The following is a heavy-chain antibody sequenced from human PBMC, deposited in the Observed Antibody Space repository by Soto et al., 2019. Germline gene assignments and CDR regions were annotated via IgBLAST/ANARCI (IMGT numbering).Heavy chain of an antibody. J-gene: IGHJ6*02. Sequence: LSLSFAASGFTFSSYEMNWVRQAPGKGLEWVSYISSSGSIMYYADSVKGRFTISRDNAKKSLYLQMNSLRAEDTAVYYCARGPYGMDVWGQGTTVTVSS. CDR2: ISSSGSIM. CDR1: GFTFSSYE. CDR3: ARGPYGMDV. V-gene: IGHV3-48*03.